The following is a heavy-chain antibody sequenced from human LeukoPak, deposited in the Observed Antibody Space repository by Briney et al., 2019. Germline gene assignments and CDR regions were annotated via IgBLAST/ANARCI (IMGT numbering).Heavy chain of an antibody. V-gene: IGHV3-23*01. CDR2: ISGSGGST. CDR1: GFTFSSYA. CDR3: SKRGYDYVWGSWFDY. J-gene: IGHJ4*02. D-gene: IGHD3-16*01. Sequence: PGGSLRLSCAASGFTFSSYAMSWVRQAPGKGLEWVSAISGSGGSTYYADSVKGRFTISRDTFKNTLYLQMNSLRAEDTAVYYCSKRGYDYVWGSWFDYWGQGTLVTVSS.